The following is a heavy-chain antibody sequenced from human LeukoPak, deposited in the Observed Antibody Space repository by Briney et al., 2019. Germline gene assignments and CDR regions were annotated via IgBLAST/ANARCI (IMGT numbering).Heavy chain of an antibody. CDR2: IYPGDSDT. Sequence: GESLKISCKGSGYSFTSYWIGWVRQMPGKGLEWMGIIYPGDSDTRYSPSFQGQVTISADKSISTAYLQWSSLKASDTAMYYCARVFSSGWYVAWYFDLWGRGTLVTVSS. V-gene: IGHV5-51*01. D-gene: IGHD6-19*01. J-gene: IGHJ2*01. CDR3: ARVFSSGWYVAWYFDL. CDR1: GYSFTSYW.